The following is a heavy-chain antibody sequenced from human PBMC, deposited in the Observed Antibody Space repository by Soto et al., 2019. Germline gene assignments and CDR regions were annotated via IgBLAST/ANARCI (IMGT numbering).Heavy chain of an antibody. J-gene: IGHJ4*02. V-gene: IGHV2-5*02. CDR1: GFSLTTSGVG. CDR2: IYWDDDK. CDR3: AHRVLRTVFGLVTTTAIYFDF. Sequence: QITLNESGPTQVKPRQTLTLTCTFSGFSLTTSGVGVGWIRQSPGKAPEWLALIYWDDDKRYSPSLKSRLTNSHDTSKKLVVLTMADVDPADTATYYCAHRVLRTVFGLVTTTAIYFDFWGQGTPVAVSS. D-gene: IGHD3-3*01.